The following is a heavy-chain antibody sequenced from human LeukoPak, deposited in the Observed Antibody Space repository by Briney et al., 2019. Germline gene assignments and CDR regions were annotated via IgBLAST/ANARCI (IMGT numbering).Heavy chain of an antibody. D-gene: IGHD2-2*01. V-gene: IGHV4-34*01. CDR1: GGSFSGYY. Sequence: SETLSLTCAVYGGSFSGYYWGWIRQPPGKGLEWIGEINHSGSTNYNPSLKSRVTISVDTSKNQFSLKLSSVTAADTAVYYCARHVSCSSTSCNSWFDPWGQGTLVTVSS. CDR2: INHSGST. J-gene: IGHJ5*02. CDR3: ARHVSCSSTSCNSWFDP.